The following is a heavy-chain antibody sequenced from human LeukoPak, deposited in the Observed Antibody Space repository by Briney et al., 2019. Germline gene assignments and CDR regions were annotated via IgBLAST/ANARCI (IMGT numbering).Heavy chain of an antibody. V-gene: IGHV5-51*01. D-gene: IGHD5-18*01. J-gene: IGHJ4*02. Sequence: GESLKISCKGSGYSFTSYWIGWVRQMPRKGLEWMGIIYPGDSDTRYSPSFQGQVTISADKSISTAYLQWSSLKASDTAMYYCARSGYSYGRGSDYWGQGTLVTVSS. CDR1: GYSFTSYW. CDR3: ARSGYSYGRGSDY. CDR2: IYPGDSDT.